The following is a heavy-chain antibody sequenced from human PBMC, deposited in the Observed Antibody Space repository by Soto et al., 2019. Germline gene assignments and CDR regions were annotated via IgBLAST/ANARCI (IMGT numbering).Heavy chain of an antibody. J-gene: IGHJ6*02. CDR2: ISAYNANT. CDR3: ARVGECSSTSCRYYYYYGMDV. D-gene: IGHD2-2*01. Sequence: QVQLVQSGAEVKKPGASVKVSCKASGYSFTNYGISWVRQAPGQGLEWMGWISAYNANTNYAQKLQGRVTMTTDTSTSTAYMELSSLRSDDTAVYYCARVGECSSTSCRYYYYYGMDVWGQGTTVTVSS. CDR1: GYSFTNYG. V-gene: IGHV1-18*01.